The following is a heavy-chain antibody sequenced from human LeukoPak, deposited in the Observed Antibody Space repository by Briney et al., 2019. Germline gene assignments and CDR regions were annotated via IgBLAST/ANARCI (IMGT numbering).Heavy chain of an antibody. CDR3: AREQEWLRRFDY. D-gene: IGHD5-12*01. V-gene: IGHV4-39*07. CDR2: IYYSGST. J-gene: IGHJ4*02. Sequence: PSETLSLTCTVSGGSISSSLYHWGWIRQSPGKGLEWIGSIYYSGSTYYNPSLKSRVTISVDTSKNQFSLKLSSVTAADTAVYYCAREQEWLRRFDYWGQGTLVTVSS. CDR1: GGSISSSLYH.